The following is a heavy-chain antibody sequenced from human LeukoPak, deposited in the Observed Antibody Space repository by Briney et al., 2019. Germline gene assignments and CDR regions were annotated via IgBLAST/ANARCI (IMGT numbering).Heavy chain of an antibody. Sequence: PETLSLTCAVSGYSISSGYYWGWIRQPPGKGLEWIGSIYHSGSTYYNPSLKSRVTISVDTSKNQFSLKLSPVTAADTAVYYCAREGRVAVARRYAFDIWGQGTMVTVSS. CDR2: IYHSGST. CDR1: GYSISSGYY. D-gene: IGHD6-19*01. V-gene: IGHV4-38-2*02. J-gene: IGHJ3*02. CDR3: AREGRVAVARRYAFDI.